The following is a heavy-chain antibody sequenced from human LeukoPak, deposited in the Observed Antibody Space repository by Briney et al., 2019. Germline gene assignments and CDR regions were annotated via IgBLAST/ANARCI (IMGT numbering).Heavy chain of an antibody. V-gene: IGHV3-7*01. D-gene: IGHD5-18*01. Sequence: GGSLRLSCAASGFTFSNYWMTWVHQAPGKGLEWVANIKQDGSEKYYVDSVKGRITISRDNAKNSLYLQMNSLRVEDTAVYYCAADELYRHGSDYWGQGTLVTVSS. J-gene: IGHJ4*02. CDR2: IKQDGSEK. CDR1: GFTFSNYW. CDR3: AADELYRHGSDY.